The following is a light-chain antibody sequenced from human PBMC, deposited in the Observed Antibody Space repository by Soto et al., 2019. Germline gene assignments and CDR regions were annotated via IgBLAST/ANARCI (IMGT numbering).Light chain of an antibody. CDR2: DIS. CDR1: QSVAGS. V-gene: IGKV3-11*01. J-gene: IGKJ5*01. Sequence: EFVLTHSPATLSFSPVERAILSCRASQSVAGSLAWYQQKPGQAPRLLIYDISTRAAAIPARFSGSGSGTDFTLTVSSLEPEDFALYYCQQRSNRITFGQGTRLEIK. CDR3: QQRSNRIT.